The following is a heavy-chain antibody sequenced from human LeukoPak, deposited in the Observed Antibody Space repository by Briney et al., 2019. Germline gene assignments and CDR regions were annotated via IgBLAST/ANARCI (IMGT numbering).Heavy chain of an antibody. J-gene: IGHJ6*02. CDR2: IYYSGST. D-gene: IGHD6-25*01. CDR1: GGSFSGYY. V-gene: IGHV4-59*08. Sequence: PSETLSLTCAVYGGSFSGYYWSWIRQPPGKGLEWIGYIYYSGSTNYNPSLKSRVTISVDTSKNQFSLKLSSVTAADTAVYYCARLRIAAPRSVDVWGQGTTVTVSS. CDR3: ARLRIAAPRSVDV.